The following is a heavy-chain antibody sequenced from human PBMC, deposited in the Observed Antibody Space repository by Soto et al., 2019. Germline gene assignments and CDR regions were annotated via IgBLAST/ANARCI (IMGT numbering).Heavy chain of an antibody. J-gene: IGHJ4*02. CDR3: AKEWVYASSGWSFDY. CDR2: ISYDGSNK. CDR1: GFTFSSYG. V-gene: IGHV3-30*18. D-gene: IGHD3-22*01. Sequence: QVQLVESGGGVVQPGRSLRLSCAASGFTFSSYGMHWVRQAPGKGLEWVAVISYDGSNKYYADSVKGRFTISRDNSKDTLYLQMNSLRAEDTAVYYCAKEWVYASSGWSFDYWGQGTLFTVSS.